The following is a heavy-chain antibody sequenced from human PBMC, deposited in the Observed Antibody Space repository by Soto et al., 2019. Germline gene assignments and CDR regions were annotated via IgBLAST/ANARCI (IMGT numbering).Heavy chain of an antibody. V-gene: IGHV4-30-2*01. CDR1: GGSISSGGYS. CDR3: TRSSSTVTTLDY. Sequence: QLQLQESGSGLVKPSQTLSLTCAVSGGSISSGGYSWSWIRQPPGKGLEWVGYIYHSGSTYYNPSLKSPVTISIDRSKNQFSLKLSSVTAADTAVYYCTRSSSTVTTLDYWGQGTLVTVSS. CDR2: IYHSGST. D-gene: IGHD2-2*01. J-gene: IGHJ4*02.